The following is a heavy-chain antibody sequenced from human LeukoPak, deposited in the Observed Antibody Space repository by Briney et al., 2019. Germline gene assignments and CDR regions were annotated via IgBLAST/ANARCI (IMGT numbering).Heavy chain of an antibody. CDR3: ARANYQYSSGWY. J-gene: IGHJ4*02. Sequence: SETLSLTCTVSGGFVSSGNYYWSWIRQPPGKGLEWIGEINHSGSTNYNPSLKSRVTISVDTSKNQFSLKLSSVTAADTAVYYCARANYQYSSGWYWGQGTLVTVSS. CDR1: GGFVSSGNYY. CDR2: INHSGST. D-gene: IGHD6-19*01. V-gene: IGHV4-39*07.